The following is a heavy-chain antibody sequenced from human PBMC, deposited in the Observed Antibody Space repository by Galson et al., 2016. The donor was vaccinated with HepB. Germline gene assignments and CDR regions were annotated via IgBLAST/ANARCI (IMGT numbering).Heavy chain of an antibody. CDR2: ISGSGGSGGNT. CDR3: ARDMGPHTGDRNWYFDL. V-gene: IGHV3-23*01. J-gene: IGHJ2*01. CDR1: GFTFSKYA. Sequence: SLRLSCAASGFTFSKYAMRWVRQAPGKGLEWVSGISGSGGSGGNTHYADSVKGRFTISRDNSRDTLYLQMNSLRAEDTAIYYCARDMGPHTGDRNWYFDLWGRGTLVTVSS. D-gene: IGHD3-10*01.